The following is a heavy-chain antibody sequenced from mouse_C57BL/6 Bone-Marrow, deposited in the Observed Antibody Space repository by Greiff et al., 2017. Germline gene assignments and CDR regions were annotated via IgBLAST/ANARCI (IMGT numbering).Heavy chain of an antibody. Sequence: QVQLQQPGPELVKPGASVKISCKASGYAFSSSWMNWVKQRPGKGLEWIGRIYPGDGDTNYNGKFKGKATLTADKSSSTAYMQLSSLTSEDSAVYFCARLPLLGLDYWGQGTTLTVSS. CDR2: IYPGDGDT. J-gene: IGHJ2*01. CDR3: ARLPLLGLDY. CDR1: GYAFSSSW. D-gene: IGHD1-2*01. V-gene: IGHV1-82*01.